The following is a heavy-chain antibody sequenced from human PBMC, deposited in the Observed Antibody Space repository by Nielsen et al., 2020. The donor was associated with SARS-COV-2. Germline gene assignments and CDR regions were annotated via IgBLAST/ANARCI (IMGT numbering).Heavy chain of an antibody. J-gene: IGHJ1*01. V-gene: IGHV4-34*01. CDR3: ARGGGVVVTASYFQH. Sequence: SETLSLTCAVYGGSFSGYYWSWIRQPPGKGLEWIGEINHSGSTYYNPSLKSRVTISVDRSKNQFSLKLSSVTAADTAVYYCARGGGVVVTASYFQHWGQGTLVTVSS. D-gene: IGHD2-21*02. CDR1: GGSFSGYY. CDR2: INHSGST.